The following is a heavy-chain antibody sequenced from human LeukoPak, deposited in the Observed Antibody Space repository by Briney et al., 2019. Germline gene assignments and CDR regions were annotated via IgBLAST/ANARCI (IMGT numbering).Heavy chain of an antibody. CDR2: ISNSGTTM. J-gene: IGHJ4*02. D-gene: IGHD3-22*01. V-gene: IGHV3-48*03. Sequence: GESLRLSCAASGFIFSNFEMNWVRQAPGKGLEWVSYISNSGTTMYYADSVRGRFTISRDNAKNSLYLQMNSLRAEDTAVYYCARTKGSGYYQLNWGQGTLVTVSS. CDR1: GFIFSNFE. CDR3: ARTKGSGYYQLN.